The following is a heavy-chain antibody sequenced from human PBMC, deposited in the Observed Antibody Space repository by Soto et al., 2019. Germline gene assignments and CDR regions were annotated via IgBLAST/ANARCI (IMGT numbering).Heavy chain of an antibody. CDR1: GGSISSYY. D-gene: IGHD6-13*01. CDR3: ARVITGYSSSWYADY. Sequence: SETLSLTCTVSGGSISSYYWSWIRQPPGKGLEWIGYIYYSGSTNYNPSLKSRVTISVDTSKNQFSLKLSSVTAADTAVYYCARVITGYSSSWYADYWGQGTLVTVSS. J-gene: IGHJ4*02. CDR2: IYYSGST. V-gene: IGHV4-59*01.